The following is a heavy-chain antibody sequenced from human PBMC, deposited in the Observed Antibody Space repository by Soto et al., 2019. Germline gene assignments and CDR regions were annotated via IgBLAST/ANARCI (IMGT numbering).Heavy chain of an antibody. CDR1: GGSIRSGHYY. CDR2: IFYSGTT. D-gene: IGHD3-10*01. J-gene: IGHJ6*02. Sequence: QVQLQESGPGLVKPSQTLSLTCPVSGGSIRSGHYYWSWIRQPPGKGLEWIGYIFYSGTTYSNPSLKSRVIISVDTSNNQFSLKVNSVTAADPAVYYCARDSGWFVEFNDYYDGMDVWGQGTTVTFSS. CDR3: ARDSGWFVEFNDYYDGMDV. V-gene: IGHV4-30-4*01.